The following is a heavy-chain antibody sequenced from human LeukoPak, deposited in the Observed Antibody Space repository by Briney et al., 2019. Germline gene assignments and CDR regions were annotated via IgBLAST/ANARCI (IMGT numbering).Heavy chain of an antibody. J-gene: IGHJ4*02. V-gene: IGHV4-59*01. Sequence: PSETLSLTCTVSGDSISSDYWSWIRQPPGKGLVWIGYFYYSGSTNYNPSLKSRVTISVDTSKNQFSLRLSSVTAADTAVYYCARGNFYSYSFDYWGQGTLVTASP. CDR1: GDSISSDY. D-gene: IGHD5-18*01. CDR2: FYYSGST. CDR3: ARGNFYSYSFDY.